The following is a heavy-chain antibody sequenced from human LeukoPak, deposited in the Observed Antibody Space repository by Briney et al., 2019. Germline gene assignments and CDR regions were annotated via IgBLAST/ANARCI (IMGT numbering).Heavy chain of an antibody. D-gene: IGHD6-13*01. J-gene: IGHJ4*02. CDR2: IHYSGST. Sequence: SETLSLTCTVSSGSICSYYWRWLRQPPGKGVEWIGYIHYSGSTNYNRALKSRVTISVDTPKNQFSLKLSSVTAADAAVYYCTRSSSWYDYWGQGTLVSVSS. V-gene: IGHV4-59*01. CDR1: SGSICSYY. CDR3: TRSSSWYDY.